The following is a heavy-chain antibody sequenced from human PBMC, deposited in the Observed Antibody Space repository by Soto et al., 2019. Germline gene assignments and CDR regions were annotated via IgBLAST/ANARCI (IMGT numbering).Heavy chain of an antibody. D-gene: IGHD3-10*01. CDR3: ARGPSVYYGSGAHYYYYYMAV. Sequence: SETLSLTCAVYGGSFSGYYWSWIRQPPGKGLEWIGEINHSGSTNYNPSLKSRVTISVDTSKNQFSLKLSSVTAADTAVYYCARGPSVYYGSGAHYYYYYMAVWGKGTTVTVSS. CDR2: INHSGST. J-gene: IGHJ6*03. V-gene: IGHV4-34*01. CDR1: GGSFSGYY.